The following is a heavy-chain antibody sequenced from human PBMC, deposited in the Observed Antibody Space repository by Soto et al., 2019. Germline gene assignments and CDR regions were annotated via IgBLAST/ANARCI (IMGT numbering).Heavy chain of an antibody. CDR3: VKDDGGSPSTPPL. CDR1: GITISNYP. V-gene: IGHV3-23*01. J-gene: IGHJ4*02. D-gene: IGHD3-10*01. Sequence: EVQLLESGGGLVQPGGSLRLSCAASGITISNYPMSWVRQAPGKGLEWVSGISGSGDRTYYADYAKGRFTISKDISKNSLSRQVDSLAVDDTAVYFGVKDDGGSPSTPPLWGQGTLVTVSS. CDR2: ISGSGDRT.